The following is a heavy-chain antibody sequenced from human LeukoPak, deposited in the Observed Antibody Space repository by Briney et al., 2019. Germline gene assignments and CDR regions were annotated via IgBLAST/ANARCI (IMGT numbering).Heavy chain of an antibody. D-gene: IGHD6-6*01. CDR1: GFTVVVYV. Sequence: GGSLRLSCADSGFTVVVYVMHRVRHAPGKGLEWVSGISWNSGSIGYADSVKGRFTISRDNAKNSLYLQMNSLRAEDTAVYYCAGLFLCYGCSSSSDSFNIWGQGTMVTVSS. CDR2: ISWNSGSI. V-gene: IGHV3-9*01. CDR3: AGLFLCYGCSSSSDSFNI. J-gene: IGHJ3*02.